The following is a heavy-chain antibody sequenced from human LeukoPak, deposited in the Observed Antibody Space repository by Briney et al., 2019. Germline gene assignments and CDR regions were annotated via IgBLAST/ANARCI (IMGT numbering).Heavy chain of an antibody. D-gene: IGHD3-16*01. J-gene: IGHJ5*02. Sequence: SETLSLTCTVSGGSISGYYWSWIRQPPGKGLESIGYIYYSGSTNYNPSLKSRVTISVDTSKNQFSLKLSSVTAADTAVYYCARRGRDSDWFDPWGQGTLVTVSS. CDR1: GGSISGYY. V-gene: IGHV4-59*08. CDR2: IYYSGST. CDR3: ARRGRDSDWFDP.